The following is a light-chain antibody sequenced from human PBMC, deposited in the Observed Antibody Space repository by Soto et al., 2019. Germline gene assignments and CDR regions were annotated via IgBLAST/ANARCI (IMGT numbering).Light chain of an antibody. CDR3: QQYYSTPRT. J-gene: IGKJ1*01. V-gene: IGKV4-1*01. CDR1: QSVLYSSNNKNY. Sequence: DIVMTQSPDSLPVSLGERATINCKSSQSVLYSSNNKNYLAWYQQKPGQPPKLLIYWASTRESGVPDRFSGSGSGTDFTPTISSLQAEDVAVYYCQQYYSTPRTFGQGTEVEMK. CDR2: WAS.